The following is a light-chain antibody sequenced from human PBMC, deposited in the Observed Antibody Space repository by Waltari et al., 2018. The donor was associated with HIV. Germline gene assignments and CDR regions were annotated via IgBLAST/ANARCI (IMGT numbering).Light chain of an antibody. J-gene: IGLJ3*02. Sequence: QSVLTQPHSASGTPGQRVTISLSGSSSNNGSNYVYWYQPLPGPAPKSPIYLNTQRPSGVPYRFSGSKSGTSASLAISGLRSEDEADYYCAAWDASLSAWVFGGGTKLTVL. CDR1: SSNNGSNY. CDR2: LNT. CDR3: AAWDASLSAWV. V-gene: IGLV1-47*01.